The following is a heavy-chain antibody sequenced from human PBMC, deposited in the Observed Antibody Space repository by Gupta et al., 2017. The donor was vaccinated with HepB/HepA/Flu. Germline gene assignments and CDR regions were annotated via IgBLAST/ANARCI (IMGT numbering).Heavy chain of an antibody. D-gene: IGHD3-10*01. Sequence: EVQLVESGGGLVQPGGSLRLPCAASGFRFSSYWMSWVRQAPGKGLEWVANINKDGSEKKYADSVKGRFTISRDNAKNSLFLQMNSLRAEETAVYYCASKNTMDGWLDPWGQGTLVTVSS. V-gene: IGHV3-7*01. CDR2: INKDGSEK. CDR3: ASKNTMDGWLDP. CDR1: GFRFSSYW. J-gene: IGHJ5*02.